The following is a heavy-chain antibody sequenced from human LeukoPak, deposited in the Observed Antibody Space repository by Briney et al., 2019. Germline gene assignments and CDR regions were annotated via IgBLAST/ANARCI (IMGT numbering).Heavy chain of an antibody. J-gene: IGHJ4*02. CDR3: ARLDYYDSSGYSDFDY. CDR1: GYSFTSYW. D-gene: IGHD3-22*01. CDR2: IYPGNSET. Sequence: GESLKISCKGSGYSFTSYWIGWVRQMPGKGLEWMGIIYPGNSETRYSPSFQGQVTISADKSISTAYLQWSSLKASDTAMYYCARLDYYDSSGYSDFDYWGQGTLVTVSS. V-gene: IGHV5-51*01.